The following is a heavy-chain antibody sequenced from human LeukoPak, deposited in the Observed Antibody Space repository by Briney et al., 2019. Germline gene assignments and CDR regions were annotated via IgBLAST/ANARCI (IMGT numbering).Heavy chain of an antibody. J-gene: IGHJ4*02. V-gene: IGHV4-59*01. CDR2: MYYSGST. CDR3: ARNGGSYSFDF. D-gene: IGHD1-26*01. Sequence: PSETLSLTCAVYGGSFSGYYWSWIRQPPGKGLEWIGYMYYSGSTNYNPSLKSRVTILVDTSRNQFSLKLRSVTAADTAVYYCARNGGSYSFDFWGQGTLVTASS. CDR1: GGSFSGYY.